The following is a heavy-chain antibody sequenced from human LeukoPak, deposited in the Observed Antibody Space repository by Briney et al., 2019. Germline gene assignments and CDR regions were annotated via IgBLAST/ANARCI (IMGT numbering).Heavy chain of an antibody. D-gene: IGHD3-10*01. Sequence: GRSLRLSCAASGFTFDDYAMHWVRQAPGKGLEWVSGISWNSGSIGYADSVKGRFTISRDNAKNSLYLQMNSLRAEDTAVYYCARDRGASSMVRGVIFYWGQGTLVTVSS. CDR1: GFTFDDYA. CDR3: ARDRGASSMVRGVIFY. J-gene: IGHJ4*02. V-gene: IGHV3-9*01. CDR2: ISWNSGSI.